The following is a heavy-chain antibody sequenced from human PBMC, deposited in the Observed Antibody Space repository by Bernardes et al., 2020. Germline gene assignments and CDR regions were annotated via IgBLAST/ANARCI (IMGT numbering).Heavy chain of an antibody. CDR1: GYTFTSYD. Sequence: ASVKVSCKASGYTFTSYDINWVRQATGQGLEWMGWMNPNSGNTGYAQKFQGRVTMTRNTSISTAYMELSSLRSEDTAVYYCARGNYGSGSYYKGYYYGMDVWGKGTTVTVSS. J-gene: IGHJ6*04. D-gene: IGHD3-10*01. CDR3: ARGNYGSGSYYKGYYYGMDV. CDR2: MNPNSGNT. V-gene: IGHV1-8*01.